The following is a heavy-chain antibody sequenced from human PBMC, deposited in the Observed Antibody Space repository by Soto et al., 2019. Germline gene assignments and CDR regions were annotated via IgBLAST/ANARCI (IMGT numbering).Heavy chain of an antibody. CDR3: ARESIAARRYYYYGMDV. V-gene: IGHV1-2*04. D-gene: IGHD6-6*01. CDR1: GYTFTGYY. Sequence: ASVKVSCKASGYTFTGYYMHWVRQAPGQGLEWVGWINPNSGGTNFAQKFQGWVTMTRDTSISTAYMELSRLRFDDTAVYYCARESIAARRYYYYGMDVWGQGTTVTVSS. J-gene: IGHJ6*02. CDR2: INPNSGGT.